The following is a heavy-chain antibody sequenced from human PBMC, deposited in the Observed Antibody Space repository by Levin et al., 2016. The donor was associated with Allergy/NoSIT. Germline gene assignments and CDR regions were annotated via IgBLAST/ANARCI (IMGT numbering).Heavy chain of an antibody. J-gene: IGHJ6*03. V-gene: IGHV3-7*03. CDR2: IKQDGSEK. CDR3: ARDIVVVPAAMSLWYYYYYMDV. Sequence: GESLKISCAASGSTFSSYWMSWVRQAPGKGLEWVANIKQDGSEKYYVDSVKGRFTISRDNAKNSLYLQMNSLRAEDTAVYYCARDIVVVPAAMSLWYYYYYMDVWGKGTTVTVSS. CDR1: GSTFSSYW. D-gene: IGHD2-2*01.